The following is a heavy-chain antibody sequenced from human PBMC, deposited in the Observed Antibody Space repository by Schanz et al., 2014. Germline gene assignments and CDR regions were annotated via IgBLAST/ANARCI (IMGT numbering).Heavy chain of an antibody. CDR1: GFTFSSYA. D-gene: IGHD3-3*01. V-gene: IGHV3-23*04. CDR3: ARGIDVSDFWSGSPPKGGANDY. J-gene: IGHJ4*02. CDR2: ISGSGGST. Sequence: EVQLVESGGGLVQPGRSLRLSCAASGFTFSSYAMSWVRQAPGKGLEWVSGISGSGGSTYYADSVKGRFTISRDNSKNTLYLQLNSLRAEDTAVYYCARGIDVSDFWSGSPPKGGANDYWGQGTLVTVSS.